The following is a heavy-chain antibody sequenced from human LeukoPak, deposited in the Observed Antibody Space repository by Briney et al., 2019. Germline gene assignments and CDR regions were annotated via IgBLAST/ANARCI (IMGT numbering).Heavy chain of an antibody. D-gene: IGHD2-15*01. CDR1: GGSISSYY. Sequence: SETLSLTCTVSGGSISSYYWSWIRQPPGKGLEWIGYIYYSGSTYYNPSLKSRVTISVDTSKNQFSLKLSSVTAADTAVYYCASLLETHWCDPWGQGTLVTVSS. V-gene: IGHV4-59*12. CDR3: ASLLETHWCDP. CDR2: IYYSGST. J-gene: IGHJ5*02.